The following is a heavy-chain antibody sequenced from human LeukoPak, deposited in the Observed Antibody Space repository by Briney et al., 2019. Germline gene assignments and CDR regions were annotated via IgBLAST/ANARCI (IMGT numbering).Heavy chain of an antibody. D-gene: IGHD6-13*01. CDR3: ARHKYSSNYYSGMDV. CDR1: GGSFSGYY. CDR2: INHSGST. V-gene: IGHV4-34*01. Sequence: SETLSLTCAVYGGSFSGYYWSWIRQPPGKGLEWIGEINHSGSTYYNPSLKSRVTISVDTSKNQFSLKLSSVTAADTAVYYCARHKYSSNYYSGMDVWGQGTTVTVSS. J-gene: IGHJ6*02.